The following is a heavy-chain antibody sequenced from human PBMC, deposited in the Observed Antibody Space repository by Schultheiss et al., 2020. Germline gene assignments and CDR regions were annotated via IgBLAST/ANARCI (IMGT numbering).Heavy chain of an antibody. CDR2: INPNSGGT. Sequence: ASVKVSCKASGYTFTGYYMHWVRQAPGQGLEWMGWINPNSGGTNYAQKFQGWVTMTRDTSISTAYMELSRLRSDDTAVYYCARGAPYDILTCYYSLGWFDPWGPGTLVTVSS. CDR1: GYTFTGYY. D-gene: IGHD3-9*01. CDR3: ARGAPYDILTCYYSLGWFDP. J-gene: IGHJ5*02. V-gene: IGHV1-2*04.